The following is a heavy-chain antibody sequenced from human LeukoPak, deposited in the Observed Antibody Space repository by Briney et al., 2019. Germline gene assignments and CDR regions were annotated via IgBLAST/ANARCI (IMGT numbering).Heavy chain of an antibody. CDR3: ARDVTGAGYWYFDL. D-gene: IGHD6-13*01. J-gene: IGHJ2*01. V-gene: IGHV3-48*04. CDR1: GFTFSRYS. CDR2: ISTGSNTI. Sequence: PGGSLRLSCAASGFTFSRYSMNWVRQAPGKGLEWVSYISTGSNTIYYADSVKGRFTISRDNAKNSLYLQMNSLRAEDTAVYYCARDVTGAGYWYFDLWGRGTLVTVSS.